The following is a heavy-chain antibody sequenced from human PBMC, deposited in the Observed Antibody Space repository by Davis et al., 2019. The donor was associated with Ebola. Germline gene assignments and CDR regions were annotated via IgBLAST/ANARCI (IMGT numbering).Heavy chain of an antibody. CDR1: GFTFSTYT. CDR2: ISISSAFI. V-gene: IGHV3-21*01. CDR3: ARDRPLDFFFGDYYGMDV. J-gene: IGHJ6*02. D-gene: IGHD3-16*01. Sequence: GESLKISCAASGFTFSTYTMTWVRQAPGKGLEWVSSISISSAFIYYADSVKGRFTVSRDNAKNSLYLQMNSLRDEDTAVYYCARDRPLDFFFGDYYGMDVWGQGTTVTVSS.